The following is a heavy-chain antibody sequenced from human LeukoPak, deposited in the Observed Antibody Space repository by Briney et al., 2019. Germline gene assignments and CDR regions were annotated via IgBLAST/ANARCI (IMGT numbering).Heavy chain of an antibody. CDR3: ARGPVDTTYLGFDY. Sequence: SETLSLTCTVSGASISSYYWSWIRQPAGKGLEWIGRIYTSGSTNYNPSLKGRVTISVDKSKNQLSLKLSSVTAADTAVYYCARGPVDTTYLGFDYWGQGTLVTVSS. CDR1: GASISSYY. J-gene: IGHJ4*02. CDR2: IYTSGST. V-gene: IGHV4-4*07. D-gene: IGHD5-18*01.